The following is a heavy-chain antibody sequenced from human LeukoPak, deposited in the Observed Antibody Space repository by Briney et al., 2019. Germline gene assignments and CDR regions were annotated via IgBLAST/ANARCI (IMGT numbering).Heavy chain of an antibody. CDR1: GGSISSYS. Sequence: SETLSLTCTVSGGSISSYSWNWIRQPPGKGLEWIGYIYYSGSTNYNPSLKSRVTISVDTSKNQFSLKLSSVTAADTAVYYCARDHGSGSLVDYWGQGTLVTVSS. CDR2: IYYSGST. CDR3: ARDHGSGSLVDY. D-gene: IGHD3-10*01. V-gene: IGHV4-59*12. J-gene: IGHJ4*02.